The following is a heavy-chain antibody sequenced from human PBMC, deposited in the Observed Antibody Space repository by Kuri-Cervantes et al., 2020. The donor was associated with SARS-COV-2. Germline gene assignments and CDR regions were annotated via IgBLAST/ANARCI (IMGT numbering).Heavy chain of an antibody. D-gene: IGHD3-22*01. CDR3: ARDPYVGSGYYLLDF. CDR2: INDSGST. V-gene: IGHV4-34*01. CDR1: GGSFSGYY. Sequence: SQTLSLTCAVYGGSFSGYYWSWIRQPPGKGLEWIGEINDSGSTNYNPSLKSRVTISVDTSKNQFSLKLSSVTAADTAVYYCARDPYVGSGYYLLDFWGQGTLVTVSS. J-gene: IGHJ4*02.